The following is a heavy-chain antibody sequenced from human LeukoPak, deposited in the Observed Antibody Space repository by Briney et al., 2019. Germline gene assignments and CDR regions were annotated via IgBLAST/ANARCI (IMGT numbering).Heavy chain of an antibody. J-gene: IGHJ4*02. V-gene: IGHV3-74*01. CDR1: RFTFSRYW. Sequence: PGGSLRLSCAASRFTFSRYWMHWVRQAPGKGLVWVSRINSDGISTSYADSVKGRFTISRDNAKNTLYLQMNSLRAEDTAVYYCAKGRRYSSGWYHFDYWGQGTLVTVSS. CDR3: AKGRRYSSGWYHFDY. D-gene: IGHD6-19*01. CDR2: INSDGIST.